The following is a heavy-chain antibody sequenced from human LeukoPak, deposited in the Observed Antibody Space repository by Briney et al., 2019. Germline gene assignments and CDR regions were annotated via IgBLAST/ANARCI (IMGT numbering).Heavy chain of an antibody. CDR1: GFTFSNDA. D-gene: IGHD6-6*01. V-gene: IGHV3-30*04. CDR3: ASTSDGKHLYYFDY. Sequence: QSGTSLRLSCAGSGFTFSNDAMHWVRQAPGKGLEWVAVISYDGSNKYYADSVKGRFTISRDNSKNTLYLQMNSLRAEDTAVYYCASTSDGKHLYYFDYWGQGTLVTVSS. CDR2: ISYDGSNK. J-gene: IGHJ4*02.